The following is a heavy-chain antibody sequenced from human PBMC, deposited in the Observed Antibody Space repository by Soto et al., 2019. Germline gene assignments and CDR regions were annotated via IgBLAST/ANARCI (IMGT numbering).Heavy chain of an antibody. V-gene: IGHV4-38-2*01. CDR3: ARVGPWVPYYYDSSPYTFENWFDP. D-gene: IGHD3-22*01. J-gene: IGHJ5*02. Sequence: SETLSLTSAVSCYSISSGYYWGWLRQPPGKGLGGFGSVYHGGRSYYNPSLNSQVTLSIDMSNNHASLILNSVTAADTAVYYCARVGPWVPYYYDSSPYTFENWFDPWGQGTLVTVSS. CDR1: CYSISSGYY. CDR2: VYHGGRS.